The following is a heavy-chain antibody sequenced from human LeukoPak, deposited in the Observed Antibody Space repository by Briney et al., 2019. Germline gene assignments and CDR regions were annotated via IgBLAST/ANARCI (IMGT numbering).Heavy chain of an antibody. CDR3: ARDDSSGGPFDI. J-gene: IGHJ3*02. CDR2: ISSSSSTI. D-gene: IGHD3-22*01. V-gene: IGHV3-48*04. CDR1: GFTFSSYS. Sequence: GGSLRLSCAASGFTFSSYSMNWVRQAPGKGLEWVSYISSSSSTIYYADSVEGRFTISRDNAKNSLYLQMNSLRAEDTAVYYCARDDSSGGPFDIWGQGTMVTVSS.